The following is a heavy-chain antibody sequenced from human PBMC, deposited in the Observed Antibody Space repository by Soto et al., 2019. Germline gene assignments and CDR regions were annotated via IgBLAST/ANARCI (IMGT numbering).Heavy chain of an antibody. Sequence: QVQLVQSGAAVKKPGSSVKVSCKASGGTFSRYSITWVRQAPGHGLEWIGRIIPIFGIASYAQKFQGRGTITADEYTSTAYMELSSLGSDDTAVYYCAREDRDRETGLVPAAIDGMDVWGQGTTVTVSS. J-gene: IGHJ6*02. V-gene: IGHV1-69*08. CDR2: IIPIFGIA. CDR1: GGTFSRYS. D-gene: IGHD2-2*01. CDR3: AREDRDRETGLVPAAIDGMDV.